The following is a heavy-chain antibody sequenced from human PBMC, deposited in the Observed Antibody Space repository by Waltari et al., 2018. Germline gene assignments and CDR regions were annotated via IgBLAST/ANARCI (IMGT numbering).Heavy chain of an antibody. Sequence: QVQLRESGPGVVKPLETLSLNCAVSGGSINTGYYSPWNWTRQPLGKGLEWIGFFQDRGKPKYNPSLKGRVAISIDTSKNQYSLRLTSVTVADTATYYCARGQWGAAGTQEWYYFDLWGRGTLVTVSS. CDR2: FQDRGKP. J-gene: IGHJ2*01. D-gene: IGHD3-3*01. CDR3: ARGQWGAAGTQEWYYFDL. V-gene: IGHV4-61*01. CDR1: GGSINTGYYS.